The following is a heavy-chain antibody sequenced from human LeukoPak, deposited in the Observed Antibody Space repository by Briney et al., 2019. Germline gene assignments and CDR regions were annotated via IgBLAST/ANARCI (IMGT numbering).Heavy chain of an antibody. CDR1: GFTFSSNS. V-gene: IGHV3-21*01. J-gene: IGHJ4*02. CDR2: ISSSSSYI. CDR3: AREFSHYYDSSGYGW. Sequence: GGSLRLSCAASGFTFSSNSMNWVRQAPGKGLEWASSISSSSSYIYYADSVKGRFTISSDNAKNSLYLQMKSLRAEDTAVYYCAREFSHYYDSSGYGWWGQGTLVTVSS. D-gene: IGHD3-22*01.